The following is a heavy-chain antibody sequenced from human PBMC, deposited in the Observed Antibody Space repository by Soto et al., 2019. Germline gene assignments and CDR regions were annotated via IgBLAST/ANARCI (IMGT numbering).Heavy chain of an antibody. CDR1: GGSISSSSYY. J-gene: IGHJ5*02. CDR3: ARQSITMVRGPQGFGWFDP. V-gene: IGHV4-39*01. D-gene: IGHD3-10*01. Sequence: SSETLSLTCTVSGGSISSSSYYWGWIRQPPGKGLEWIGSIYYSGSTYYNPSLKSRVTISVDTSKNQFSLKLSSVTAADTAVYYCARQSITMVRGPQGFGWFDPWGQGTLVTVS. CDR2: IYYSGST.